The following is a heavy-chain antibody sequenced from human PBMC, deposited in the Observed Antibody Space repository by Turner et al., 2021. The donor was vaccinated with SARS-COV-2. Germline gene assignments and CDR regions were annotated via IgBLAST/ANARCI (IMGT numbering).Heavy chain of an antibody. CDR3: ARDGSGYYDSSGYFDH. CDR2: IWYDGSNK. D-gene: IGHD3-22*01. V-gene: IGHV3-33*01. J-gene: IGHJ4*02. CDR1: GFTFSSYG. Sequence: QVQLVESGGGVVHPGRSLRLSCAASGFTFSSYGMNWVRQAPGKGLEWVAVIWYDGSNKYYADSVKGRFTISRDNSKNTLYLQMNSLRAEDTAVYYCARDGSGYYDSSGYFDHWGQGTLVTVSS.